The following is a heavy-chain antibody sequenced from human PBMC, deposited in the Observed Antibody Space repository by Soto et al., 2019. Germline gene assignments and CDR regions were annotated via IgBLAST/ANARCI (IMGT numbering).Heavy chain of an antibody. CDR3: ARVSGAPRGYYYYGMDV. J-gene: IGHJ6*02. Sequence: ASVKVSCKASGYTFTSYGISWVRQAPGQGLEWMGWISAYNGNTNYAQKLQGRVTMTTDTSTSTAYMELRSLRSDDTAVYYCARVSGAPRGYYYYGMDVWGQGTTVTVSS. V-gene: IGHV1-18*01. D-gene: IGHD3-10*01. CDR2: ISAYNGNT. CDR1: GYTFTSYG.